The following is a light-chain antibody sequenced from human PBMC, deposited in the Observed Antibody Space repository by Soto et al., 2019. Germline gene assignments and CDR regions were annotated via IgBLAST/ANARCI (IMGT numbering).Light chain of an antibody. V-gene: IGKV3D-15*01. CDR3: QQCDNSPT. J-gene: IGKJ1*01. Sequence: EIVMTQSPDTLSVSPGERATLSCRASQSVSSYLAWYQQKPGQAPRLLIYGASTRATGIPARFSGSGSGTEFTLTISSLQSEDVAVYYCQQCDNSPTFGQGTKVEIK. CDR2: GAS. CDR1: QSVSSY.